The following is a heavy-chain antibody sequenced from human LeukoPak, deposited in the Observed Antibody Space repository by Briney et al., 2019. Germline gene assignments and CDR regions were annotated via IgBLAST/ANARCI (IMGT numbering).Heavy chain of an antibody. CDR1: GFTFSSYS. V-gene: IGHV3-21*01. Sequence: PGGSLRLSCAASGFTFSSYSMNWVRQAPGKGLEWVSSISSSSSYIYYADSVKGRFTISRDNAKNSLYLQMNSLRAEDTAVYYCARAGIVVVPAAIEGNWFDPWGQGTLVTVSS. CDR3: ARAGIVVVPAAIEGNWFDP. CDR2: ISSSSSYI. D-gene: IGHD2-2*02. J-gene: IGHJ5*02.